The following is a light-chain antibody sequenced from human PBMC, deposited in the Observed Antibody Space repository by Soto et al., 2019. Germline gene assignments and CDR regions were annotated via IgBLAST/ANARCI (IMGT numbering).Light chain of an antibody. Sequence: EIVLTQSPGTLSLSPGERATLSCRASQSVSGNYLAWYQQKPGQAPRLLFYGASSRATDIPDSFSASGSGTDFTLTISRLEPEDVAVYYCQPYGGPFTFGQGTKLEIK. CDR2: GAS. V-gene: IGKV3-20*01. J-gene: IGKJ2*01. CDR1: QSVSGNY. CDR3: QPYGGPFT.